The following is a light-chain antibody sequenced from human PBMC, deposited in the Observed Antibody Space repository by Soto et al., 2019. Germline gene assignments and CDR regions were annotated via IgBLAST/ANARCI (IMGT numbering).Light chain of an antibody. CDR2: KAS. Sequence: DIPMTQSPSTLSAFVGDRVTITCRASQSLSNWLAWYQQKPGKAPKLLIYKASSLEGGVPSRFSGSGSGTEFPLTISSLQPDDFATYYCQQYKTYWTFGQGTKVEIK. CDR1: QSLSNW. V-gene: IGKV1-5*03. CDR3: QQYKTYWT. J-gene: IGKJ1*01.